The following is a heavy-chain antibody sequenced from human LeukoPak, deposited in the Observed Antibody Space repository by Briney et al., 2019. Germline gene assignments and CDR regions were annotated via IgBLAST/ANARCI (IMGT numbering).Heavy chain of an antibody. D-gene: IGHD3-10*01. Sequence: SETLSLTCTVSGVSICGDYWSWIRQAPGKGLEWVAYIHSSGSTYYNPSLKRRVTISVDTSKNQFSLKLTSVTVTDTSVYFCARGRGSGGGFDYWGQGTLVTVSS. V-gene: IGHV4-59*01. CDR3: ARGRGSGGGFDY. CDR2: IHSSGST. CDR1: GVSICGDY. J-gene: IGHJ4*02.